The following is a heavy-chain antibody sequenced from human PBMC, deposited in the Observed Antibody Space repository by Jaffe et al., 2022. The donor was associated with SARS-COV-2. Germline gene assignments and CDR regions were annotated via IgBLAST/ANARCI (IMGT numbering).Heavy chain of an antibody. V-gene: IGHV4-34*01. CDR1: GGSFSGYY. CDR3: ARGSRGGGVWGRPHTFDY. J-gene: IGHJ4*02. CDR2: INHSGST. D-gene: IGHD3-16*01. Sequence: QVQLQQWGAGLLKPSETLSLTCAVYGGSFSGYYWSWIRQPPGKGLEWIGEINHSGSTNYNPSLKSRVTISVDTSKNQFSLKLSSVTAADTAVYYCARGSRGGGVWGRPHTFDYWGQGTLVTVSS.